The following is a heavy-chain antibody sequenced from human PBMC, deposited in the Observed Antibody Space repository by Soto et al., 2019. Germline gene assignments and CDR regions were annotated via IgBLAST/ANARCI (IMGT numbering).Heavy chain of an antibody. V-gene: IGHV4-4*07. Sequence: QVQLQESGPGLVKPSETLSLTCTVSGASISAYAWSWIRQPAGKGLEWIGRLYSSGNTNYNPSFKSRLTMSADTSKILFSRKLSSVTAAATAVYYCARGPYSSGWYVVDYWGQGTLVTVSS. CDR3: ARGPYSSGWYVVDY. CDR2: LYSSGNT. CDR1: GASISAYA. J-gene: IGHJ4*02. D-gene: IGHD6-19*01.